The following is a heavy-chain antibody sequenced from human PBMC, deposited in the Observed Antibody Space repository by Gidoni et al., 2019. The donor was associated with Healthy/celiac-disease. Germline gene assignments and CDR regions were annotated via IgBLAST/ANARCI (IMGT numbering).Heavy chain of an antibody. CDR2: IWYDGSNK. CDR3: ASITMVRGADI. Sequence: QVQLVESGGGVVQPGRSLRLSCAASGFTFSRYGMHWVRQAPGKGLEWVAVIWYDGSNKYDADSVKGRFTISRDNSKNTLYLQMNSLRAEDTAVYYCASITMVRGADIWGQGTMVTVSS. V-gene: IGHV3-33*01. CDR1: GFTFSRYG. D-gene: IGHD3-10*01. J-gene: IGHJ3*02.